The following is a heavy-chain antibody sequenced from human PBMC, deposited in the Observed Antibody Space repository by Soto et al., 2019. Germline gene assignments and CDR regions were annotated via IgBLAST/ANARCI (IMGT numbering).Heavy chain of an antibody. CDR1: GFTFSSYG. V-gene: IGHV3-33*01. CDR3: ARISSPGGYSSGWYFGFDWYFDL. J-gene: IGHJ2*01. Sequence: PGGSLRVSCAASGFTFSSYGMHWVRQAPGKGLEWVAVIWYDGSNKYYADSVKGRFTISRDNSKNTLYLQMNSLRAEDTAVYYCARISSPGGYSSGWYFGFDWYFDLWGRGTLVTVSS. CDR2: IWYDGSNK. D-gene: IGHD6-19*01.